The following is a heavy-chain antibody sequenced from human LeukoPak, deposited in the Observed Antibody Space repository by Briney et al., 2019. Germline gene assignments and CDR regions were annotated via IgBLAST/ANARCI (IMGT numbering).Heavy chain of an antibody. J-gene: IGHJ6*03. Sequence: SETLSLTCTVSGGSISSYYWSWIRQPAGKGLEWIGRIYISGSGSTNYNPSLKSRVTMSVDTSKNQFSLNVSSVTAADTAVYYCARATSSYFYYMDVWGKGTTVTISS. D-gene: IGHD5-12*01. CDR2: IYISGSGST. CDR3: ARATSSYFYYMDV. V-gene: IGHV4-4*07. CDR1: GGSISSYY.